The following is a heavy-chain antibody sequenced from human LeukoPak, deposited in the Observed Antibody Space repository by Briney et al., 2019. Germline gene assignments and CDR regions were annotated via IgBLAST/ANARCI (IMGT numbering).Heavy chain of an antibody. Sequence: GRSLRLSCAASGFTFSSYGMHWVRQAPGKGLEWVAVISYDGSNKYYADSVKGRFTISRDNSKNTLYLQMNSLRAEDTAVCYCAKGVYYYDSSGYDYWGQGTLVTVSS. J-gene: IGHJ4*02. V-gene: IGHV3-30*18. CDR1: GFTFSSYG. CDR3: AKGVYYYDSSGYDY. CDR2: ISYDGSNK. D-gene: IGHD3-22*01.